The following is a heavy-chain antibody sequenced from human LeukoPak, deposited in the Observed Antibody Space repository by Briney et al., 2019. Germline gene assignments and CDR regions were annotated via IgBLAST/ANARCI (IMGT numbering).Heavy chain of an antibody. V-gene: IGHV1-69*01. Sequence: ASVKVSCKASGGTFSSYAISWVRQAPGQVLEWMGGIIPIFGTANCAQKFQGRVTITPDESTSTAYMELSSLRSEDTAVYYCARVIPFWSGYVWGGFDYWGQGTLVTVSS. J-gene: IGHJ4*02. CDR3: ARVIPFWSGYVWGGFDY. CDR1: GGTFSSYA. D-gene: IGHD3-3*01. CDR2: IIPIFGTA.